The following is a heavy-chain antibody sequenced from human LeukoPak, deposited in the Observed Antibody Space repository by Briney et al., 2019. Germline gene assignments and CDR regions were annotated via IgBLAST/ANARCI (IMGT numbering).Heavy chain of an antibody. CDR2: INPSGGST. CDR3: AKASGSYYYGMDV. Sequence: ASVKLSCTASGYTFTSYYMHWVRQPPGQGLEWMGIINPSGGSTSYAQKFQGRVTMTRDTSTSTVYMELSSLRGEDTAVYYCAKASGSYYYGMDVWGLGTTVTVSS. V-gene: IGHV1-46*01. CDR1: GYTFTSYY. D-gene: IGHD1-26*01. J-gene: IGHJ6*02.